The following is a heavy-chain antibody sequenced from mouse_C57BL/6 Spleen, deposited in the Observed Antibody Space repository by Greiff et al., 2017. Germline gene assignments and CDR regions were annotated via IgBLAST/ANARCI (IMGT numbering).Heavy chain of an antibody. CDR3: ASVGIFYDYSYSMDY. Sequence: QVQLQQPGTELVKPGASVKLSCKASGYTFTSYWMHWVKQRPGQGLEWIGNINPSNGGTNYNEKFKSKATLTVDKSSSTAYMQLSSLTSEDSAVYYCASVGIFYDYSYSMDYWGQGTLVTVSS. J-gene: IGHJ4*01. V-gene: IGHV1-53*01. D-gene: IGHD2-4*01. CDR2: INPSNGGT. CDR1: GYTFTSYW.